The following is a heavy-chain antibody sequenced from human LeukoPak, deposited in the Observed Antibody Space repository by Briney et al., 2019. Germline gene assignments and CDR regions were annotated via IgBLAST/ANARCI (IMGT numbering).Heavy chain of an antibody. CDR1: GGTFSSYA. D-gene: IGHD2-15*01. CDR2: IIPIFGTA. CDR3: ARGGDCSGGSCHNYYYYMDV. Sequence: SVKVSCKASGGTFSSYAISWVRQAPGQGLEWMGGIIPIFGTANYAQKFQGRVTITADESTSTAYMELSSLRSEDTAVYYCARGGDCSGGSCHNYYYYMDVWGKGTTVTISS. V-gene: IGHV1-69*13. J-gene: IGHJ6*03.